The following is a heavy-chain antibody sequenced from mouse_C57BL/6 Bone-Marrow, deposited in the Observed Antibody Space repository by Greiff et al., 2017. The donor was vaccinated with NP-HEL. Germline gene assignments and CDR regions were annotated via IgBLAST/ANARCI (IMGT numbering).Heavy chain of an antibody. D-gene: IGHD3-2*01. V-gene: IGHV1-62-2*01. CDR1: GYTFTEYT. J-gene: IGHJ2*01. CDR3: ARHEAGPQTPRDYFDY. Sequence: QVQLQQSGAELVKPGASVKLSCKASGYTFTEYTIHWVKQRSGQGLEWIGWFYPGSGSIKYNEKFKDKATLTADKSSSTVYMELSRLTSEDSAVYFCARHEAGPQTPRDYFDYWGQGTTLTVSS. CDR2: FYPGSGSI.